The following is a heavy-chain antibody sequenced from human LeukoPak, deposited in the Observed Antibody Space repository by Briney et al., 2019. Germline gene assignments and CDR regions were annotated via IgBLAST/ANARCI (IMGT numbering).Heavy chain of an antibody. V-gene: IGHV4-59*11. CDR3: TTITRGNIFGYFDF. D-gene: IGHD5-18*01. CDR1: GGSMTTHH. Sequence: PSETLSLTCTVSGGSMTTHHWNWIRQTPGKGLEWIGSVFDRGRTKENPSLKSRVTLSADTSKNQLSLRLSSVTTGDTAVYYCTTITRGNIFGYFDFWGQGILVTVSS. J-gene: IGHJ4*02. CDR2: VFDRGRT.